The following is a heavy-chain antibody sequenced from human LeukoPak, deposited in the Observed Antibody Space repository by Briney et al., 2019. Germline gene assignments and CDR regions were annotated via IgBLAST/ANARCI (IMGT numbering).Heavy chain of an antibody. V-gene: IGHV4-61*02. CDR1: GGSISSGSYY. Sequence: PSETLSLTCTVSGGSISSGSYYWSWIRQPAGKGLEWIGRIYTSGSTNYNPSLKSRVTISVDTSKNQFSLKLSSVTAADTAVYYCARVGLYYYDMRGFDPWGQGTLVTVSS. J-gene: IGHJ5*02. CDR2: IYTSGST. CDR3: ARVGLYYYDMRGFDP. D-gene: IGHD3-22*01.